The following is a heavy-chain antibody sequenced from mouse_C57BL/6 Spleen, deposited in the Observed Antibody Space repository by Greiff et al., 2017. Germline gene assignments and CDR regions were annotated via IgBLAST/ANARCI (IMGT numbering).Heavy chain of an antibody. CDR1: GYTFTDYE. CDR3: TREDGSSYY. D-gene: IGHD1-1*01. V-gene: IGHV1-15*01. J-gene: IGHJ2*01. CDR2: IDPETGGT. Sequence: QVQLQQSGAELVRPGASVTLSCKASGYTFTDYEMHWVKQTPVHGLEWIGAIDPETGGTAYNQKFKGKAILTADKSSSTAYMELRSLKSEDSAVYYCTREDGSSYYWGQGTTLTVSS.